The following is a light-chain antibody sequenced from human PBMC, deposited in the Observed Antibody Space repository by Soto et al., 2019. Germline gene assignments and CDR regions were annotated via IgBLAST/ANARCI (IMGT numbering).Light chain of an antibody. Sequence: QSVLTQSASVSGSPGQSITISCTGTSSDVGRYNHVSWYQQHPGKAPKLIMYEVTNRPSGVSNRFSGSKSGNTASLTISELQADDEADYYCCSYAGSSTWVFGGGTQLTVL. J-gene: IGLJ3*02. V-gene: IGLV2-23*02. CDR2: EVT. CDR3: CSYAGSSTWV. CDR1: SSDVGRYNH.